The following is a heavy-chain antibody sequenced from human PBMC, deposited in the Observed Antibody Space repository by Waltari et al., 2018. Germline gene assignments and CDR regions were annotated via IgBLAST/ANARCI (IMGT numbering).Heavy chain of an antibody. CDR1: GYSFTNYA. D-gene: IGHD2-2*01. J-gene: IGHJ5*02. V-gene: IGHV7-4-1*02. CDR3: AREVVPAAKIVVNWFDP. Sequence: QVQLVQSGSEWKKPGASVKVSCKAYGYSFTNYAINWVRQAPGQGLELMGWITTNTSNPTYPQCFTRRFVFSLDTSVSTAYLQINDLKAEDTAIYYCAREVVPAAKIVVNWFDPWGQGTQVTVSS. CDR2: ITTNTSNP.